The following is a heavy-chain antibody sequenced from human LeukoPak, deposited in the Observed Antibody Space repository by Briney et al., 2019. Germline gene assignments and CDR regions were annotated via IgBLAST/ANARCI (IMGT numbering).Heavy chain of an antibody. CDR3: ARDHTVAGIVFDS. CDR1: GFTLRSYW. V-gene: IGHV3-7*01. CDR2: INQDGSEK. D-gene: IGHD6-19*01. J-gene: IGHJ4*02. Sequence: RPGGALRLSCAASGFTLRSYWMNWVRQAPGKGQEGVANINQDGSEKYYVDTVKGRFTISRDNAENSLDLHMNRLRAEDTAVYYCARDHTVAGIVFDSWGQGTLVTVSS.